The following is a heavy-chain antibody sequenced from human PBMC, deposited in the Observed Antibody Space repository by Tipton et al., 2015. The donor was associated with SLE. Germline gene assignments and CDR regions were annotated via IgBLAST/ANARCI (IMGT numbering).Heavy chain of an antibody. Sequence: SLRLSCAASGFTFSSYAMSWVRQAPGKGLEWVAVISYDGSNKYYADSVKGRFAISRDNSKNTLYLQMNSLRAEDTAVYYCAKGQYCGGDCYRYYFDYWGQGTLVTVSS. V-gene: IGHV3-30*18. CDR1: GFTFSSYA. CDR3: AKGQYCGGDCYRYYFDY. D-gene: IGHD2-21*01. J-gene: IGHJ4*02. CDR2: ISYDGSNK.